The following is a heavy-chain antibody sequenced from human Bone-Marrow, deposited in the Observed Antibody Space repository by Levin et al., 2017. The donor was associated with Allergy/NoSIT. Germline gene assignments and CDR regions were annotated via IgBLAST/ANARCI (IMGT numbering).Heavy chain of an antibody. Sequence: PGGSLRLSCAASGFTFRTYAMSWVRQPPGKGLEWVSSITGNGDTTYYADSVKGRFTISRDNSKNTLYLQLNSLRAEDTALYYCAKDRPNYYDSRGFYYQRDGDYWGQGTLVTVSS. J-gene: IGHJ4*02. CDR3: AKDRPNYYDSRGFYYQRDGDY. CDR2: ITGNGDTT. D-gene: IGHD3-22*01. V-gene: IGHV3-23*01. CDR1: GFTFRTYA.